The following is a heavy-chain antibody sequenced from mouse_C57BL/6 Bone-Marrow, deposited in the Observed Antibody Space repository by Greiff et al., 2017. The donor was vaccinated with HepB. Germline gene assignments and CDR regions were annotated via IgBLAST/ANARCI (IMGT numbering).Heavy chain of an antibody. V-gene: IGHV1-82*01. J-gene: IGHJ4*01. CDR2: IYPGDGDT. Sequence: QVQLQHSGPELVKPGASVKISCKASGYAFSSSWMNWVKQRPGKGLEWIGRIYPGDGDTNYNGKFKGKATLTADKSSSTAYMQLSSLTSEDSAVYFCARSLYAMDYWGQGTSVTVSS. CDR3: ARSLYAMDY. CDR1: GYAFSSSW.